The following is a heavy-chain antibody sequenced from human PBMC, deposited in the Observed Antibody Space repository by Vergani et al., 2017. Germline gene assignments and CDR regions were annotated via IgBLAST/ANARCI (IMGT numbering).Heavy chain of an antibody. J-gene: IGHJ1*01. CDR3: ARDLLYCGGDCPQGYFQQ. CDR2: IIPIFGTA. V-gene: IGHV1-69*06. D-gene: IGHD2-21*02. CDR1: GGTFSSYA. Sequence: QAQLVQSGAEVKKPGSSVKVSCKASGGTFSSYAISWVRQAPGQGLEWMGGIIPIFGTANYAQKFQGRVTITADKSTSTAYMELGSLRSEDTAVSYCARDLLYCGGDCPQGYFQQWGQGTLVTVSS.